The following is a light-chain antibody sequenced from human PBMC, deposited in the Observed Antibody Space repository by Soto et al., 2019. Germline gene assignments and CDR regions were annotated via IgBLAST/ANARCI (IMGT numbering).Light chain of an antibody. V-gene: IGKV1-5*01. CDR3: QEYNSGWR. Sequence: DIQMTQSPSTLSASVGDRVTIACRASQSVNRWSAWYQKKPGKAPKLLIYDASNLQSGVPSRLSGSGSGTEFTLSISSLKPDDSATYYCQEYNSGWRFGQGTKVDIK. CDR1: QSVNRW. J-gene: IGKJ1*01. CDR2: DAS.